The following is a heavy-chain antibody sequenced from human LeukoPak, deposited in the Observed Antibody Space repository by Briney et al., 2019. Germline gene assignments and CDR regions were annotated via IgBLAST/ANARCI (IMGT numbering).Heavy chain of an antibody. CDR1: GFTVSSNY. D-gene: IGHD3-10*01. V-gene: IGHV3-11*04. CDR2: ISSSGSTI. CDR3: ARDFGYYGSGSYPDYFDY. J-gene: IGHJ4*02. Sequence: GGSLRLSCAASGFTVSSNYMSWVRQAPGKGLEWVSYISSSGSTIYYADSVKGRFTISRDNAKNSLYLQMNSLRAEDTAVYYCARDFGYYGSGSYPDYFDYWGQGTLVTVSS.